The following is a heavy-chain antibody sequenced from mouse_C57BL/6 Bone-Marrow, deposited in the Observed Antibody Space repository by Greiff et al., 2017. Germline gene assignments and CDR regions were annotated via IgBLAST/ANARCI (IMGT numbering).Heavy chain of an antibody. CDR1: GFTFSDYG. Sequence: EVKLVESGGGLVKPGGSLKLSCAASGFTFSDYGMHWVRQAPEKGLEWVAYISSGSSTIYYADTVKGRFTISRDNAKNTLFLQMTSLRSEDTAMYYCARSYGHYAMDYWGQGTSVTVSS. CDR2: ISSGSSTI. D-gene: IGHD1-1*02. CDR3: ARSYGHYAMDY. J-gene: IGHJ4*01. V-gene: IGHV5-17*01.